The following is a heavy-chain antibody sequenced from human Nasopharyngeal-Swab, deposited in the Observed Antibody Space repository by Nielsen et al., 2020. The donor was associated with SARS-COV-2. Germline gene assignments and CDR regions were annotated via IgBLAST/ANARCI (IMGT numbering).Heavy chain of an antibody. CDR3: ARDPAGYYYGSSGYLDY. Sequence: GGSLRLSCTASGFTFGDYAMSWVRQAPGKGLEWVGFIRSKVYGGTTEYADSVKGRFTISRDNPKNTVYLQMNSLSAEDTAVYYCARDPAGYYYGSSGYLDYWGQGTLVTVSS. CDR1: GFTFGDYA. D-gene: IGHD3-22*01. V-gene: IGHV3-49*04. CDR2: IRSKVYGGTT. J-gene: IGHJ4*02.